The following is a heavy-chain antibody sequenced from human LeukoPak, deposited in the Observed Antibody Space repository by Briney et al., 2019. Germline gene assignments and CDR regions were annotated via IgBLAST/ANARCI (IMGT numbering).Heavy chain of an antibody. CDR1: GDSVSSNSAA. Sequence: SQTLSLTCAISGDSVSSNSAAWNWIRQSPSRGLEWLGRSYYTPKWFNDYAVSVKSRITINPDTSKNQFSLHLSSVTPEDTAVYYCARESTILGVVTNYLFDYWGQGTLVTVSP. V-gene: IGHV6-1*01. D-gene: IGHD3-3*01. CDR3: ARESTILGVVTNYLFDY. CDR2: SYYTPKWFN. J-gene: IGHJ4*02.